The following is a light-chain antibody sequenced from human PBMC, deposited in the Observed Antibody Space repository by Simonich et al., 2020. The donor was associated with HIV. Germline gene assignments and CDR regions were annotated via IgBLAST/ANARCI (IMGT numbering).Light chain of an antibody. CDR2: GAS. CDR3: QQYDNWPPWT. Sequence: EIVMTQSPATLSVSPGERATLSCTASQSISRNLAWYQQQPGQAPRLLIYGASTRATGIPSRFSGSGSGTEFTLTIGNMQSEDFAVYYCQQYDNWPPWTFGQGTKVEIK. CDR1: QSISRN. J-gene: IGKJ1*01. V-gene: IGKV3-15*01.